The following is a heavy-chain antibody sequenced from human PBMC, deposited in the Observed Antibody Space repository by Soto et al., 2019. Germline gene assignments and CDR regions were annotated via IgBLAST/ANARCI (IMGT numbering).Heavy chain of an antibody. CDR3: ARETTSITIFGATGMEV. J-gene: IGHJ6*02. Sequence: SETLSLTCTVSGGSISSGDYYWSWILQLPGKGLEWIGYIYYSVSTYYNPSLKSRVTISVDTSKNQFSLKLSSVTAADTAVYYCARETTSITIFGATGMEVWGQGNTVTVS. CDR2: IYYSVST. CDR1: GGSISSGDYY. V-gene: IGHV4-30-4*01. D-gene: IGHD3-3*01.